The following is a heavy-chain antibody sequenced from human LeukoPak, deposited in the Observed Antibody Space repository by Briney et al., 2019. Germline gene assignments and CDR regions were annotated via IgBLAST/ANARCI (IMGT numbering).Heavy chain of an antibody. CDR2: ISGGSRSI. D-gene: IGHD6-6*01. CDR3: VRERSVKARQEGGHRYYYYMDV. CDR1: KFIFGNYT. J-gene: IGHJ6*03. V-gene: IGHV3-21*04. Sequence: PGGSLRLSCAASKFIFGNYTMNWVRQAPGKGLEWVSSISGGSRSIYYADSVKGRSTTSRDNAKDSLSLQMNSLRAEDTGVYYCVRERSVKARQEGGHRYYYYMDVWGNGTTVTVSS.